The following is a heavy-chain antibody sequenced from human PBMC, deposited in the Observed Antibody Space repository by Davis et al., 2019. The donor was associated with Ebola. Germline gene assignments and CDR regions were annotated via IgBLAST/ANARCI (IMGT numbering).Heavy chain of an antibody. CDR2: INHSGST. CDR3: AREYSRTYFDY. V-gene: IGHV4-39*02. Sequence: MPGGSLRLSCTVSGASISSSNYYWGWIRQPPGKGLEWIGEINHSGSTNYNPSLKSRVAISVGTSKNQFSLKLTSVTAADTAVYYCAREYSRTYFDYWGQGTLVTVSS. D-gene: IGHD6-13*01. CDR1: GASISSSNYY. J-gene: IGHJ4*02.